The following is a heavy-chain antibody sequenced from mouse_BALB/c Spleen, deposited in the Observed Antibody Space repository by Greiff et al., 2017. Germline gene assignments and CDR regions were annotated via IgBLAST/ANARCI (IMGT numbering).Heavy chain of an antibody. CDR1: GYTFSSYW. CDR3: ASSISPYYFDY. D-gene: IGHD2-10*02. J-gene: IGHJ2*01. V-gene: IGHV1-9*01. Sequence: QVQLKESGAELLKPGASVKLSCKATGYTFSSYWMEWVKLRPGHGLEWIGELLPGSGSTNYNEKFKGKATFTADTSSNTAYMQLSSLTSEDSAVYYCASSISPYYFDYWGQGTALTVSS. CDR2: LLPGSGST.